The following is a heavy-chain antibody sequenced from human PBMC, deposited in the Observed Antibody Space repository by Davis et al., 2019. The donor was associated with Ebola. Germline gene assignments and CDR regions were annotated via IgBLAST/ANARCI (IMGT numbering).Heavy chain of an antibody. CDR2: ISGSGGST. CDR1: GFTFSSYA. J-gene: IGHJ6*03. CDR3: AKDGFGGGSYYGPYYYYYMDV. D-gene: IGHD1-26*01. Sequence: GESLKIPCAASGFTFSSYAMSWVRQAPGKGLEWVSAISGSGGSTYYADSVKGRFTISRDNSKNTLYLQMNSLRAEDTAVYYCAKDGFGGGSYYGPYYYYYMDVWGKGTTVTVSS. V-gene: IGHV3-23*01.